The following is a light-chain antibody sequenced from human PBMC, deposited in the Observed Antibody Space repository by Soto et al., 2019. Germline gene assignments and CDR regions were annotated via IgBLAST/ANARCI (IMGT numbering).Light chain of an antibody. CDR1: QTLTTRF. V-gene: IGKV3-20*01. CDR2: GAS. J-gene: IGKJ2*01. CDR3: QQYADLPYT. Sequence: EIVLTQSPGTLSLCPGERATLSCMASQTLTTRFLAWYQQKPGQAPRLLIYGASSRATGIPDRFSGSGSGTEYTLTISRLEPEDFAVYSCQQYADLPYTFGQGTTLEIK.